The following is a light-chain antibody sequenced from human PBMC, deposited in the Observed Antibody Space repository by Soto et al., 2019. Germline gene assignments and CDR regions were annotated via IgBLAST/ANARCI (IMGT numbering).Light chain of an antibody. Sequence: EIVLTQSPGTLSLFPGERATLSCRASQSVSNNYLAWYQQNPGQAPRLLIYGASNRATGIPDRFSGSGSGTDFTLTISRLEPEDFAVYYCQQYGSSGTFGQGTKVDIK. J-gene: IGKJ1*01. V-gene: IGKV3-20*01. CDR2: GAS. CDR3: QQYGSSGT. CDR1: QSVSNNY.